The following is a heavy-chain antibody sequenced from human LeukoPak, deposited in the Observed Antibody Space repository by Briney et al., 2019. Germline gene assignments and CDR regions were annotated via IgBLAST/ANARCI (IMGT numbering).Heavy chain of an antibody. D-gene: IGHD3-3*01. Sequence: SETLSLTCTVSGGFISSGDYYWSWIRQPPGKGLEWIGYVYYSGSTYYNPSLKSRVTISVDTSKNQFSLKLSSVTAADTAVYYCARGGEWLSSDPALGNWFDPWGQGTLVTVSS. CDR2: VYYSGST. CDR1: GGFISSGDYY. J-gene: IGHJ5*02. CDR3: ARGGEWLSSDPALGNWFDP. V-gene: IGHV4-30-4*01.